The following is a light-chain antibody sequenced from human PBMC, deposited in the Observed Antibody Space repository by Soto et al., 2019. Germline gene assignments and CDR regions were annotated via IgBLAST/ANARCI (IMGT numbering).Light chain of an antibody. CDR1: QSVSSSF. CDR2: GAS. J-gene: IGKJ4*01. V-gene: IGKV3-20*01. Sequence: EIVLTQSPGTLSLSPGERATLSCRASQSVSSSFLAWYQQKPGQAPRLLIYGASSRATGIPDRFSGSGSGTDVTLTISRLEHEDVAVYYWQQYGSSPLTFGGGTKVEIK. CDR3: QQYGSSPLT.